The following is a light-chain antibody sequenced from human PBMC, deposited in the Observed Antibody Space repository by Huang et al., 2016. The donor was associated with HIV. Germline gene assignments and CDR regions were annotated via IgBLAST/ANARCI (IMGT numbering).Light chain of an antibody. J-gene: IGKJ3*01. Sequence: DIQMTQSPSTLSASVGDRVTITCRASQSISSWLAWYQQKPGKAPKLLIYEASSLKSGVPSRFSGSESGTEFTLTISSLQPDDFATYYCQQYNSYPFTFGPGTKVDIK. V-gene: IGKV1-5*03. CDR1: QSISSW. CDR2: EAS. CDR3: QQYNSYPFT.